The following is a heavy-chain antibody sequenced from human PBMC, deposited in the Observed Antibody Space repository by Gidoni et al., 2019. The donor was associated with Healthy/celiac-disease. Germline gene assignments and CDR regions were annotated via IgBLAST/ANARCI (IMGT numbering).Heavy chain of an antibody. CDR1: GYTFTSYC. CDR2: ISAYNGNT. D-gene: IGHD1-1*01. V-gene: IGHV1-18*01. J-gene: IGHJ6*02. CDR3: ARDKGTTGTTTAYYYYGMDV. Sequence: QVQLVQSGAEVKKPGASVKVSCKASGYTFTSYCSSWVRQAPGQGLEWMGWISAYNGNTNYAQKRQGRVTMTTDTSTSTAYMELRSLRSDDTAVYYCARDKGTTGTTTAYYYYGMDVWGQGTTVTVSS.